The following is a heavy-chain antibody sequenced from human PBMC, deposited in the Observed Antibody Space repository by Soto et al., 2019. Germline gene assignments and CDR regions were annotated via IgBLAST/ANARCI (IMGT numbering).Heavy chain of an antibody. CDR1: GFTFSSYE. CDR2: ISSSGSTI. J-gene: IGHJ4*02. CDR3: ARAHPQSNYFDY. V-gene: IGHV3-48*03. Sequence: QAGGSLRLSCAASGFTFSSYEMNWVRQAPGKGLEWVSYISSSGSTIYYADSVKGRFTISRDNAKNSLYLQMNSLRAEDTAVYYCARAHPQSNYFDYWGQGTLVTVSS.